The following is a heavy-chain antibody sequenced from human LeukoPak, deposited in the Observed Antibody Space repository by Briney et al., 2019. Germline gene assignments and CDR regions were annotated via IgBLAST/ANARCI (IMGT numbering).Heavy chain of an antibody. V-gene: IGHV1-8*03. J-gene: IGHJ6*03. Sequence: ASVKVSCKASGYTFTDYYIHWVRQAPGQGLEWMGWMNPNSGNTGYAQRFQGRVTITRNTSISTAYMELSRLRSDDTAVYYRARERQCSSTSCQIKNYYMDVWGKGTTVTVSS. CDR1: GYTFTDYY. CDR2: MNPNSGNT. CDR3: ARERQCSSTSCQIKNYYMDV. D-gene: IGHD2-2*01.